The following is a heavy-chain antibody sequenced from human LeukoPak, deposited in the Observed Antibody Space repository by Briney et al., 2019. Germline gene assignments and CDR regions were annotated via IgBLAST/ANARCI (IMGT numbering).Heavy chain of an antibody. CDR3: ARGAEGGMDV. V-gene: IGHV4-34*01. CDR1: GFTFSSYA. Sequence: SGGSLRLSCAASGFTFSSYAMHWVRQAPGKGLEWIGEINHSGSTNYNPSLKSRVTISVDTSKNQFSLKLSSVTAADTAVYYCARGAEGGMDVWGQGTTVTVSS. J-gene: IGHJ6*02. CDR2: INHSGST.